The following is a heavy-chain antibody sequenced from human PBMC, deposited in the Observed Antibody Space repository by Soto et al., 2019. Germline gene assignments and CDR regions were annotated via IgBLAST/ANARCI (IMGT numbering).Heavy chain of an antibody. CDR1: GFTFSGYG. CDR3: ARDGVGTTTDFGYFDY. CDR2: TRHDGSNT. Sequence: QVQLVESGGGVVQPGRSLRLSCAASGFTFSGYGMHWVRQAPGKGLEWVAVTRHDGSNTYYADFVRGRFTISRDNSNKMLYLKMNSLRAEDTAVYYCARDGVGTTTDFGYFDYWGQGTLVTVSS. D-gene: IGHD1-26*01. V-gene: IGHV3-33*01. J-gene: IGHJ4*02.